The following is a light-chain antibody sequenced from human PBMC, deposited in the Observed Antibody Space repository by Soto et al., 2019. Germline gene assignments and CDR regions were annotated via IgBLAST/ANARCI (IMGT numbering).Light chain of an antibody. V-gene: IGKV1-39*01. CDR2: DVS. J-gene: IGKJ5*01. Sequence: DIQMTQSPSSLSASVGDRVTITCRASQSISSYLNWYQQKPGKAPKLLIYDVSTLGSGVPSRFSGSGSGTDFTLTISSLQPDDFATYYCQQAASFPITFGQVTRLEIK. CDR3: QQAASFPIT. CDR1: QSISSY.